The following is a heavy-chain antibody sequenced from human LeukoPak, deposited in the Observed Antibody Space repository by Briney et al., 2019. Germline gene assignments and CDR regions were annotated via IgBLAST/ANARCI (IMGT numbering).Heavy chain of an antibody. Sequence: SETLSLTCTVSGGSISNYYWSWTRQPAGKGLEYIRRLYASGSTDYSPSLRSQLTMSLDTSKNQFSLKLTSVTAADTAIYYCARDGAATFSDYWGQGALVTVSS. CDR3: ARDGAATFSDY. J-gene: IGHJ4*02. CDR1: GGSISNYY. CDR2: LYASGST. V-gene: IGHV4-4*07. D-gene: IGHD1-26*01.